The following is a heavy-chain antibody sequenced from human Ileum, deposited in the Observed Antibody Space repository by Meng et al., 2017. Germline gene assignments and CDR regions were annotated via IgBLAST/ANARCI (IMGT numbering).Heavy chain of an antibody. CDR1: GYTFTDYH. J-gene: IGHJ4*02. Sequence: ASVKVSCKVSGYTFTDYHIHWLRQAPGRGREGLGWINANGGGTNYAHKFQGRVTMTRDTSISTASMDLSGLTADDTAVYYCARRTGPGGYDYWGQGTLVTVSS. D-gene: IGHD1-14*01. CDR2: INANGGGT. V-gene: IGHV1-2*02. CDR3: ARRTGPGGYDY.